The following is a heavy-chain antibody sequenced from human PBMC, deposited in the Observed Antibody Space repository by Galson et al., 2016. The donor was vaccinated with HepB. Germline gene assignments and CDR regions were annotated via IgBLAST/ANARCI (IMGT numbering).Heavy chain of an antibody. D-gene: IGHD3-3*01. CDR2: ISSSSAYV. Sequence: SLRLSCAASGFSISTYTMNWVRQAPGKGLEWISYISSSSAYVDYADSVKGRFTISRENAKNSLYLQMDSLRAEDTAMYYCARDRSRFSSGYYTGARDVCAIWGHGTVVTVSS. V-gene: IGHV3-21*01. J-gene: IGHJ3*02. CDR3: ARDRSRFSSGYYTGARDVCAI. CDR1: GFSISTYT.